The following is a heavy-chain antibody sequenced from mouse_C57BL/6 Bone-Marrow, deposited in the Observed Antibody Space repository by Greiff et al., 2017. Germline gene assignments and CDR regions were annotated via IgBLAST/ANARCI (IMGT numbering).Heavy chain of an antibody. Sequence: VQLQQSGAELMKPGASVKLSCKATGYTFTGYWIEWVKQRPGHGLEWIGEILPGGGSTNYNEKFKGKATFTADTSSNTAYMQLSSLTTEDSAIYYCARDTAVVADFDYWGQGTTLTVSS. CDR3: ARDTAVVADFDY. J-gene: IGHJ2*01. CDR1: GYTFTGYW. CDR2: ILPGGGST. D-gene: IGHD1-1*01. V-gene: IGHV1-9*01.